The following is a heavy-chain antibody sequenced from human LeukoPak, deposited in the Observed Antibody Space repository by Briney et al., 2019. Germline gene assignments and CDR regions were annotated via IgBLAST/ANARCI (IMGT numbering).Heavy chain of an antibody. CDR1: GFTISNYD. CDR2: IGGGGDT. V-gene: IGHV3-13*01. D-gene: IGHD6-13*01. J-gene: IGHJ6*02. Sequence: GGSLRLSCAASGFTISNYDFHWVRQVTGKGLEWVSAIGGGGDTYYSASVEGRFTISRENGKNSLFLQMNSLRDGDTAVYYCAREISGAAGGHYYYGVDVWGQGTTVIVSS. CDR3: AREISGAAGGHYYYGVDV.